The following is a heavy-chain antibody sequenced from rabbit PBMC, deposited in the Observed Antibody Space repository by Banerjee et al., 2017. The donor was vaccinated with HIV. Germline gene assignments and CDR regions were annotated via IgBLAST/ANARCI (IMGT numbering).Heavy chain of an antibody. CDR1: GFSFSSSYY. CDR2: IYTGSGST. D-gene: IGHD8-1*01. J-gene: IGHJ4*01. V-gene: IGHV1S45*01. CDR3: ARDEGGIDYYFSL. Sequence: HEQLVESGGGLVQPEGSLTLTCTASGFSFSSSYYMRWVRQAPGKGLEWIGCIYTGSGSTYYASWAKGRFTISKTSSTTVTLQMTSLTAADTATYFCARDEGGIDYYFSLWGPGTLVTVS.